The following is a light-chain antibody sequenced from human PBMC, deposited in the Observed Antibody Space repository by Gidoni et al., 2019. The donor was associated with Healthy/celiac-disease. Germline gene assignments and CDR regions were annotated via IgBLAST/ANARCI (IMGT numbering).Light chain of an antibody. CDR3: QHSYSTPLT. J-gene: IGKJ4*01. CDR1: QSISSY. Sequence: DNQMPQSPSSPAASGGDRVTITCRASQSISSYLNWYQQKAGKAPKLLIYAASILKGGVPSRCSGSGSGTDFTLTSSSLQAENLATYYRQHSYSTPLTFGGGTKVEIK. CDR2: AAS. V-gene: IGKV1-39*01.